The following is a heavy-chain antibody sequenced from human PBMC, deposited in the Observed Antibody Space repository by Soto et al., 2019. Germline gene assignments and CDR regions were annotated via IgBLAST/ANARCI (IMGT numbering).Heavy chain of an antibody. CDR3: ARDAGLARPRGSDY. Sequence: QVQLVQSGAEVKKPGSSVKVSCKASGGTFSSYTISWVRQAPGQGLEWMGRIIPILGIANYAQKFQGRVTSTADKSTSTAYMELSSLRSEDTAVYYCARDAGLARPRGSDYWGQGTLVTVSS. D-gene: IGHD3-10*01. J-gene: IGHJ4*02. CDR2: IIPILGIA. V-gene: IGHV1-69*08. CDR1: GGTFSSYT.